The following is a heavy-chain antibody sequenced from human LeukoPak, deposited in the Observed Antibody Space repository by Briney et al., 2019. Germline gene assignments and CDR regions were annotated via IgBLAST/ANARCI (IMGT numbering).Heavy chain of an antibody. CDR1: GGSISSSSYY. D-gene: IGHD6-19*01. V-gene: IGHV4-39*01. CDR3: ARRADSSGWQDY. J-gene: IGHJ4*02. CDR2: IYYSGST. Sequence: PSETLSLTCTVSGGSISSSSYYWGWIRQPPGKGLEWIGSIYYSGSTYYNPSLKSRVTISVDTSKNQFSLKPSSVTAADTAVYYCARRADSSGWQDYWGQGTLVTVSS.